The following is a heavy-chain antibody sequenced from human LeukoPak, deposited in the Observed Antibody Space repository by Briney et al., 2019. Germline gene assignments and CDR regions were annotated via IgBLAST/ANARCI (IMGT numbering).Heavy chain of an antibody. D-gene: IGHD3-22*01. CDR3: ARAYDSSGYYFDY. CDR2: IYFSGSS. V-gene: IGHV4-39*01. CDR1: GGSISSSSHY. J-gene: IGHJ4*02. Sequence: KASETLSLTCTVSGGSISSSSHYWGWIRQPPGKGLEWIGSIYFSGSSYYNPSLKSRVTISVDTSKNQFSLKLSSVTAADTAVYYCARAYDSSGYYFDYWGQGTLVTVSS.